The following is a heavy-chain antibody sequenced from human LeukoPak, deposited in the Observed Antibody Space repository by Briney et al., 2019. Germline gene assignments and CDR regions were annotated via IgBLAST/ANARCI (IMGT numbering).Heavy chain of an antibody. D-gene: IGHD3-10*01. CDR1: GYTFTGYF. J-gene: IGHJ4*02. CDR2: INPNSGDT. Sequence: ASVKVSCKASGYTFTGYFMNWVRQAPGQGLEWMGWINPNSGDTTYAQKFQGRVTMTRDTSISTAYMELGRLRSDDTAAYYCARAQYYYPHHYYVYWGQGTLVTVSS. CDR3: ARAQYYYPHHYYVY. V-gene: IGHV1-2*02.